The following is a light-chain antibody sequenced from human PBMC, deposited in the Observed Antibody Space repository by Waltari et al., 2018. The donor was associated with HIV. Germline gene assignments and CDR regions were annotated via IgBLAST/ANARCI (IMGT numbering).Light chain of an antibody. V-gene: IGLV3-21*02. Sequence: SYVLTQPPSVSVAPGQTARITCGGYNIGTKPVHWYQQKPGQAPVVVVYDDSLRPSGIPERISGSNPGNTATLTISRVEAGDEADYYCQVWDDSSDHVIFGGGTKLTVL. J-gene: IGLJ2*01. CDR1: NIGTKP. CDR2: DDS. CDR3: QVWDDSSDHVI.